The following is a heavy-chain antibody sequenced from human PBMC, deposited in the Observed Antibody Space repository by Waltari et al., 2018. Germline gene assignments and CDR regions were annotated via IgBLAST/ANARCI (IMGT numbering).Heavy chain of an antibody. CDR2: INAGNGNT. D-gene: IGHD4-4*01. V-gene: IGHV1-3*01. CDR3: ARVALQRTLYYYYGMDV. Sequence: GWINAGNGNTKYSQKFQGRVTITRDTSASTAYMELSSLRSEDTAVYYCARVALQRTLYYYYGMDVWGQGTTVTVSS. J-gene: IGHJ6*02.